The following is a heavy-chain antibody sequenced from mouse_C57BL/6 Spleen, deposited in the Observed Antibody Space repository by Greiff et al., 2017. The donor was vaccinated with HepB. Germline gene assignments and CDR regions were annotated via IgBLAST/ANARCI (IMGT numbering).Heavy chain of an antibody. V-gene: IGHV2-9-1*01. J-gene: IGHJ1*03. D-gene: IGHD2-9*01. Sequence: VQLQQSGPGLVAPSQSLSITCTVSGFSLTSYAISWVRQPPGKGLEWLGVIWTGGGTNYNSALKSRRSISKDNSKSQVFLKMNSLQTDDTARYYCATYYGYDVRYFDVWGTGTTVTVSS. CDR2: IWTGGGT. CDR3: ATYYGYDVRYFDV. CDR1: GFSLTSYA.